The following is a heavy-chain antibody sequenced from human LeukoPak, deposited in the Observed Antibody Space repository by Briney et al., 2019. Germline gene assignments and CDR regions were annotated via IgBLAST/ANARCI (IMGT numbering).Heavy chain of an antibody. CDR1: GFTFSSYG. D-gene: IGHD2-21*02. J-gene: IGHJ1*01. CDR3: ARTDETAPAEDFQH. Sequence: GGSLRLSCAASGFTFSSYGMHWVRQAPGKGLEWVALIGYDGTNEYYADSVKGRFTISRDNSKNTLYLQMKSLRAEDTAVYYCARTDETAPAEDFQHWGQGTLVTVSS. CDR2: IGYDGTNE. V-gene: IGHV3-33*01.